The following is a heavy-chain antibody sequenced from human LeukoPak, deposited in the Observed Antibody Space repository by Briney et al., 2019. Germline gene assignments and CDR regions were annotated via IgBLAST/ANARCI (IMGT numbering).Heavy chain of an antibody. J-gene: IGHJ4*02. CDR1: GYSFTSYW. CDR2: IYPGDSDT. Sequence: GESLKISCKGSGYSFTSYWIGWVRQMPGKGLEWMGIIYPGDSDTRYSPSFEGQVTISADKSISTAYLQWSSLKASDTAMYYCARIGNGDYGDYGWVDYWGQGTLVTVSS. V-gene: IGHV5-51*01. D-gene: IGHD4-17*01. CDR3: ARIGNGDYGDYGWVDY.